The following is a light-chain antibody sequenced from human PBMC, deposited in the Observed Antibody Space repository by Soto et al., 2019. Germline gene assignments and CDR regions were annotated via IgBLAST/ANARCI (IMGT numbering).Light chain of an antibody. V-gene: IGKV3-11*01. J-gene: IGKJ1*01. CDR3: QQRSGWPRT. CDR1: QSGTSN. Sequence: EIVMTQSPATLSVSPGERATLSCRASQSGTSNLAWYQQKPGQAPRLLMYDASNRATGIPARFSGSGSGTDFTLTISSLEPEDFALYYCQQRSGWPRTFGQGTKVDIK. CDR2: DAS.